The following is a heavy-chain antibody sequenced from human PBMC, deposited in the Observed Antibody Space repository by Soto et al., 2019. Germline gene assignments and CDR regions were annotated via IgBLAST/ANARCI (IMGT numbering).Heavy chain of an antibody. J-gene: IGHJ4*02. CDR2: INHSGST. CDR1: GGSFSGYY. CDR3: ARGKLNRSLLDY. V-gene: IGHV4-34*01. D-gene: IGHD2-15*01. Sequence: SETLSLTCAVYGGSFSGYYWSWIRQPPGKGLEWIGEINHSGSTNYNPSLKSRVTISVDTSKNQFSLKLSSVTAADTAVYYCARGKLNRSLLDYWGQGTLVTVSS.